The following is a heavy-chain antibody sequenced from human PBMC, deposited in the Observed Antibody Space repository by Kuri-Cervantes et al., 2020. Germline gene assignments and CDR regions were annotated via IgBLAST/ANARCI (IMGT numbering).Heavy chain of an antibody. CDR1: GFAFDHAY. CDR2: IKRETDGGTT. J-gene: IGHJ4*02. CDR3: TRSNWGSTDYFDY. V-gene: IGHV3-15*01. D-gene: IGHD7-27*01. Sequence: GGSLRLSCVISGFAFDHAYMSWVRQAPGKGLEWVGRIKRETDGGTTDYAAPVKGRFTISRDDSKNTLYLQMNSLKTEDTAVYYCTRSNWGSTDYFDYWGQGTLVTVSS.